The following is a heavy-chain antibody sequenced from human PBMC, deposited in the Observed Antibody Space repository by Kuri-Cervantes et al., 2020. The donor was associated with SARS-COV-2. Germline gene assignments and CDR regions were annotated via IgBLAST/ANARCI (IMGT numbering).Heavy chain of an antibody. J-gene: IGHJ3*02. V-gene: IGHV4-31*02. Sequence: SCTVSGGSISSGGYYWSWIRQHPGKGLEWIGYIYYSGSTYYNPSLKSRVTISVDTSKNQFSLKLSSVTAADTAVYYCARARSITMIVVVIDAFDIWGQGTMVTVSS. CDR1: GGSISSGGYY. CDR2: IYYSGST. CDR3: ARARSITMIVVVIDAFDI. D-gene: IGHD3-22*01.